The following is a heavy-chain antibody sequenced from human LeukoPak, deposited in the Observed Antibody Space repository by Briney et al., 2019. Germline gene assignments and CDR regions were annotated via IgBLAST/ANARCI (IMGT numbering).Heavy chain of an antibody. CDR2: IIPIFGTA. J-gene: IGHJ6*02. Sequence: ASVKVSCKASGGTFSSYAISWVRQAPGQGLEWMGGIIPIFGTANYAQKSQGRVTITADESTSTAYMELSSLRSEDTAVYYCANGVVTLYYYYGMDVWGQGTTVTVSS. CDR1: GGTFSSYA. CDR3: ANGVVTLYYYYGMDV. V-gene: IGHV1-69*13. D-gene: IGHD4-23*01.